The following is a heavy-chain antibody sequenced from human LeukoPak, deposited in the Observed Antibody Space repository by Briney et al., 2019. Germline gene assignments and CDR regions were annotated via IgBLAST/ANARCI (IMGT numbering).Heavy chain of an antibody. Sequence: EPSETLSLTCTVSGGSISSYYWSGIRQPPGRRGEWIGCIYYSGSTNYNPSLKSRVTISVDTTKNQFSLKLSSATAADTAVYYCARLEVVPAASNNWFDPWCQGTLVTVSS. J-gene: IGHJ5*02. CDR2: IYYSGST. CDR3: ARLEVVPAASNNWFDP. D-gene: IGHD2-2*01. CDR1: GGSISSYY. V-gene: IGHV4-59*08.